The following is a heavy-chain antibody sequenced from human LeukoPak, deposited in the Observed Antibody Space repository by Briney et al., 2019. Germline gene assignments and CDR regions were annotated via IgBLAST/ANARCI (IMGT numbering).Heavy chain of an antibody. V-gene: IGHV1-2*02. J-gene: IGHJ5*02. Sequence: ASVTVSCKASGYTFTGYYMNWVRQAPGQGLEWMGWIKPKSGGTKYAQKFQGRVTMTRDTSISTAYMELRRLRSDDTAVYYCARADYGDSRDEYNWFDPWGQGTLVTVSS. D-gene: IGHD4-17*01. CDR1: GYTFTGYY. CDR2: IKPKSGGT. CDR3: ARADYGDSRDEYNWFDP.